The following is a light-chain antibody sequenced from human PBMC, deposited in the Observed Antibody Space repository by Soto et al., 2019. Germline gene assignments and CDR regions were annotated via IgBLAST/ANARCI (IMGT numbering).Light chain of an antibody. CDR2: EVS. CDR1: SGDVGGYNY. Sequence: QSVLTQPASVAGSPGQSITISCTGTSGDVGGYNYVSWYQQHPGKAPKLMICEVSNRPSGVSNRFSGSKSGNTASLTISGLQAEDEADYYCSSYTSSTLYVFGTGTKVTVL. CDR3: SSYTSSTLYV. V-gene: IGLV2-14*01. J-gene: IGLJ1*01.